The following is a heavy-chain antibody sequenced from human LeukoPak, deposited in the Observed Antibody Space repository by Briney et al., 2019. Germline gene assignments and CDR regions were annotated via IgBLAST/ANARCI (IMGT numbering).Heavy chain of an antibody. Sequence: PGGSLRLSCAASGFTVSSNYMSWVRQAPGKGLEWVSVIYSGGSTYYADSVKGRFTISRDNSKNTLYLQMNSLRAEDTAVYYCAKGGPTGIVVVVAATVPFDYWGQGTLVTVSS. D-gene: IGHD2-15*01. CDR1: GFTVSSNY. CDR2: IYSGGST. V-gene: IGHV3-53*01. J-gene: IGHJ4*02. CDR3: AKGGPTGIVVVVAATVPFDY.